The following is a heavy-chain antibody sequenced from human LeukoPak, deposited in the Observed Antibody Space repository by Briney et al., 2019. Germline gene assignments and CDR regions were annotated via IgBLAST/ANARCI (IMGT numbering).Heavy chain of an antibody. CDR2: ITSKRGFI. Sequence: GGSLRLSCAASGFTLDDYAMHWVRQGPGKGLEGVAGITSKRGFIAYADSVKGRFTISRDNAKNSLYLQMNSLRPDDTALYYCAKDLYTYSLQYFHHWGQGTLVTVSS. J-gene: IGHJ1*01. V-gene: IGHV3-9*01. D-gene: IGHD3-16*01. CDR1: GFTLDDYA. CDR3: AKDLYTYSLQYFHH.